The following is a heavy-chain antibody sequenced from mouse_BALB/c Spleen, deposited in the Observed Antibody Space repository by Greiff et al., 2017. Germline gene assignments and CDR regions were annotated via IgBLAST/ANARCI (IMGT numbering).Heavy chain of an antibody. CDR2: INPYNDGT. CDR3: ARSEAIYDGYYCAMDY. J-gene: IGHJ4*01. V-gene: IGHV1-14*01. Sequence: PLEESGPGLVKPGGSVEMSCQASGYTFTSYVMAWVEQNPGPGLEWIGYINPYNDGTKYNEKVKGKATLTSDKSSSTAYMELSSLTSEDSAVYYCARSEAIYDGYYCAMDYWGQGTSVTVSS. CDR1: GYTFTSYV. D-gene: IGHD2-3*01.